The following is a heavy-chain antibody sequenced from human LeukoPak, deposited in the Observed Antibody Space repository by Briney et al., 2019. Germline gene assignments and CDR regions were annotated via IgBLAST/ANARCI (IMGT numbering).Heavy chain of an antibody. J-gene: IGHJ4*02. CDR3: VREARESGGFDY. V-gene: IGHV3-7*01. D-gene: IGHD2-15*01. Sequence: GGSLRLSCAGSGFTFRSYWMSWVRQAPGKGLEWVANIKQDGSEKYYVDSVKGRFTISRDNAKNSLYLQMNSLRAEDTAVYYCVREARESGGFDYWGQGTLVTVSS. CDR1: GFTFRSYW. CDR2: IKQDGSEK.